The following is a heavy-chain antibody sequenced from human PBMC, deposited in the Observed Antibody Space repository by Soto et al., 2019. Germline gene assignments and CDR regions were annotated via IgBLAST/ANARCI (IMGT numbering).Heavy chain of an antibody. J-gene: IGHJ5*02. Sequence: ASVKVSCKASGYTFTSYGIHWVRQAPGQRLEWMGWINAANGDTKYSPKFQGRVTITRDTSASTAYMELSSLRSEDTAVYYCVRRHVSATGIDWFDPWGQGTRVTVSS. V-gene: IGHV1-3*01. CDR2: INAANGDT. CDR1: GYTFTSYG. CDR3: VRRHVSATGIDWFDP. D-gene: IGHD6-13*01.